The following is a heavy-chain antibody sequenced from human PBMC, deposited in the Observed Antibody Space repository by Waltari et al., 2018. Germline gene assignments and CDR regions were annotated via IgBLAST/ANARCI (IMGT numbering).Heavy chain of an antibody. CDR1: GFTFSSYS. Sequence: EVQLVESGGGLVKPGGSLRLSCAASGFTFSSYSMNWVRQAPGKGLEGVSSISSSSSYIYYADSVKGRFTISRDNAKNSLYLQMNSLRAEDTAVYYCARDLTGRDDYGDSDRTSWGQGTLVTVSS. J-gene: IGHJ5*02. V-gene: IGHV3-21*01. D-gene: IGHD4-17*01. CDR3: ARDLTGRDDYGDSDRTS. CDR2: ISSSSSYI.